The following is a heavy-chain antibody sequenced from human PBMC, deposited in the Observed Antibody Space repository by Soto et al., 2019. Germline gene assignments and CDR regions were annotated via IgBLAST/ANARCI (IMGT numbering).Heavy chain of an antibody. CDR1: GLTFTNYV. CDR3: AKGSADTRPYYFDS. Sequence: EVQLLESGGGLVQPGRSLRVSCAASGLTFTNYVMRWVRQAPGKGLEWVSAITVSGGDTYHADSVKGRFTISRDNPKNTLYLQMNSLRAEDTAVYYCAKGSADTRPYYFDSWGRGTLVTVSS. J-gene: IGHJ4*02. V-gene: IGHV3-23*01. D-gene: IGHD2-15*01. CDR2: ITVSGGDT.